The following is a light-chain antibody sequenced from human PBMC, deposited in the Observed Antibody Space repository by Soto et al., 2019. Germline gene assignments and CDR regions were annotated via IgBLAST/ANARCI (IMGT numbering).Light chain of an antibody. J-gene: IGLJ1*01. CDR1: SSDVGGYNF. CDR3: SSYTRISPYV. Sequence: QSALTQPASVSGSPGQSITISCAGTSSDVGGYNFVSWYQQHPGKAPKLIIFDVNNRPSGVSNRFSGSKSGNTASLTISGLRAEDEADYFCSSYTRISPYVFGTGTKVTVL. CDR2: DVN. V-gene: IGLV2-14*03.